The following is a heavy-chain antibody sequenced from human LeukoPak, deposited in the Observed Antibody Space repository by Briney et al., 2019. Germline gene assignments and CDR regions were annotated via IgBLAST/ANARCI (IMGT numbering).Heavy chain of an antibody. D-gene: IGHD6-13*01. Sequence: GASVKVSCKASGGTFSSYAISWVRQAPGQGLEWMGGIIPIFGTANYAQKFQGRVTITTDESTSTAYMELSSLRSEDTAVYYCARAGIAAAGMETHYYYYSMDVWGKGTTVTVSS. CDR2: IIPIFGTA. CDR1: GGTFSSYA. CDR3: ARAGIAAAGMETHYYYYSMDV. V-gene: IGHV1-69*05. J-gene: IGHJ6*03.